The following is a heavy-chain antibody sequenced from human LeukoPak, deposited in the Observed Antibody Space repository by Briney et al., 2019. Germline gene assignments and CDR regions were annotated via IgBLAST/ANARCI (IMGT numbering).Heavy chain of an antibody. Sequence: PSETLSLTCTVSGGSISSSSYYWGWIRQPPGKGLEWIGRIYTSGSTNYNPSLKSRVTISVDTSKNQFSLKLSSVTAADTAVYYCARARKGYYDSSGSAAPNRVYYYYMDVWGKGTTVTVSS. J-gene: IGHJ6*03. V-gene: IGHV4-39*07. CDR3: ARARKGYYDSSGSAAPNRVYYYYMDV. CDR1: GGSISSSSYY. CDR2: IYTSGST. D-gene: IGHD3-22*01.